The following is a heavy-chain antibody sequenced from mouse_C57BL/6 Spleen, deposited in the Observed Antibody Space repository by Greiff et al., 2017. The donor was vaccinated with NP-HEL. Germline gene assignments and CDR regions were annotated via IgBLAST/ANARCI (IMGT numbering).Heavy chain of an antibody. CDR1: GYTFTSYW. CDR2: IDPSDSYT. V-gene: IGHV1-59*01. D-gene: IGHD1-1*01. J-gene: IGHJ4*01. CDR3: ASAPSYGSSYWGYAMDY. Sequence: QVQLQQPGAELVRPGTSVKLSCKASGYTFTSYWMHWVKQRPGQGLEWIGVIDPSDSYTNYNHKFKGKATLTVDTSSSTAYMQLSSLTSEDSAVYYCASAPSYGSSYWGYAMDYWGQGTTVTVSS.